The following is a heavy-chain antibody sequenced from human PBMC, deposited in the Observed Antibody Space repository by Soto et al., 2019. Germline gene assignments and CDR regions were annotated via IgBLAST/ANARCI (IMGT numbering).Heavy chain of an antibody. V-gene: IGHV1-8*02. D-gene: IGHD5-18*01. Sequence: ASVKVSCKASGYTFTNNDVSWLRQATGQGLEWMGWMNPGSGDTGYAQKFQGRVTMTRDISIATAYMELNSLTSEDTAIYYCARMESFGSLNWSDPWGQGTLVT. CDR1: GYTFTNND. CDR3: ARMESFGSLNWSDP. J-gene: IGHJ5*02. CDR2: MNPGSGDT.